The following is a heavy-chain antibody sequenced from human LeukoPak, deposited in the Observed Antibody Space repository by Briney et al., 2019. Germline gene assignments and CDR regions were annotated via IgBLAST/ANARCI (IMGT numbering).Heavy chain of an antibody. D-gene: IGHD3-10*01. J-gene: IGHJ4*02. Sequence: GGSLRLSCVASGFTFSNYAMSWVRQAPGKGLELVSGIYGSDDKTVYADSVKGRFTLSRDHSRNTVYLQLNSLTVDDTAVYYCAKASWVSDADAVLWGQGTLVTVSS. CDR3: AKASWVSDADAVL. CDR1: GFTFSNYA. V-gene: IGHV3-23*01. CDR2: IYGSDDKT.